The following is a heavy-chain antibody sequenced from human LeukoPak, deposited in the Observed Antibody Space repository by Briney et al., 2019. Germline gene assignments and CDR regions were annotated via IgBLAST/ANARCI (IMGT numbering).Heavy chain of an antibody. CDR3: NFVARARDFDY. Sequence: SETLSLTCAVYGDSFSGYYWSWIRQPPGKGLEWIGEINHSGSTNYNPSLKSRVTISVDTSKNQFSLKLSSVTAADTAVYYCNFVARARDFDYWGQGTLVTVSS. CDR2: INHSGST. CDR1: GDSFSGYY. V-gene: IGHV4-34*01. J-gene: IGHJ4*02. D-gene: IGHD2-21*01.